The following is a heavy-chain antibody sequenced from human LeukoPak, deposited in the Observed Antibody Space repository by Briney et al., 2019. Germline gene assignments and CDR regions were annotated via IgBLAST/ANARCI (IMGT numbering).Heavy chain of an antibody. CDR2: ISTSSSYI. D-gene: IGHD4-23*01. CDR3: ARDYGGSSPFDF. V-gene: IGHV3-21*01. CDR1: GFTFSSYN. J-gene: IGHJ4*02. Sequence: GGSLRLSCAASGFTFSSYNMNWVRQAPGKGLEWVSSISTSSSYIYYADSVKGRFTVSRDNAKKSLYLQMNSLRAEDTAVYYCARDYGGSSPFDFWGQGTLVTVSS.